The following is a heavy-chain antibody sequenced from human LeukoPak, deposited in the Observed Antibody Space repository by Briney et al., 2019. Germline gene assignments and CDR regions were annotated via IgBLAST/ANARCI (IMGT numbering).Heavy chain of an antibody. CDR3: ARGSQGAEGVFDY. J-gene: IGHJ4*02. D-gene: IGHD1-26*01. CDR1: GGTFSSYA. Sequence: GASVKVSCKASGGTFSSYAISWVRQAPGQGLEWMGGIIPIFGTANYAQKFQGRVTITADESTSTAYMELSSLRSEDTAVYYCARGSQGAEGVFDYWGQGTLVTVSS. CDR2: IIPIFGTA. V-gene: IGHV1-69*13.